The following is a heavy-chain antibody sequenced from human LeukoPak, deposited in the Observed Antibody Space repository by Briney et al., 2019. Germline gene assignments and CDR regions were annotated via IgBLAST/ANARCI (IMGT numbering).Heavy chain of an antibody. D-gene: IGHD3-10*01. J-gene: IGHJ6*02. Sequence: PSETLSLTCAVYGGSFSGYYWSWIRQPPGKGVEWIGEINHSGSTNYNPSLKSRVTISVDTSKNQFSLKLSSVTAADTAVYYCAGLLLWFGELGATNYGMDVWGQGTTVTVSS. CDR2: INHSGST. CDR3: AGLLLWFGELGATNYGMDV. V-gene: IGHV4-34*01. CDR1: GGSFSGYY.